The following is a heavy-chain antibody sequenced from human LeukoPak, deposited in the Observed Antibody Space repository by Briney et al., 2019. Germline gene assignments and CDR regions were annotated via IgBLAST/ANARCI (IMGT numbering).Heavy chain of an antibody. D-gene: IGHD6-13*01. CDR1: DGSFSSSSHY. CDR2: VWNIGRT. J-gene: IGHJ3*02. V-gene: IGHV4-39*07. Sequence: SETLSLTCTVSDGSFSSSSHYWAWIRQPPEKGLEWIGTVWNIGRTHYNPSLRSRVTMSVDTSKNQFSLKLSSVTAADTAVYYCASSPFITAAGIGAFDIWGQGTMVTVSS. CDR3: ASSPFITAAGIGAFDI.